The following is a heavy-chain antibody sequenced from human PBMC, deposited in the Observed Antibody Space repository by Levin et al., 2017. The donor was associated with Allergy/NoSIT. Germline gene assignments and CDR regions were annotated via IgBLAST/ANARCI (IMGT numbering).Heavy chain of an antibody. Sequence: PGGSLRLSCQTSGYPFANHVIHWLRRAPGHRPEWMGWISVGGGNVQYSQKFQDRVSFTRHISASTAYLELNSLRSEDTAVYYCARDKTNTWYGGLDSWGQGTLVTVSS. D-gene: IGHD6-13*01. CDR1: GYPFANHV. CDR2: ISVGGGNV. CDR3: ARDKTNTWYGGLDS. V-gene: IGHV1-3*01. J-gene: IGHJ4*02.